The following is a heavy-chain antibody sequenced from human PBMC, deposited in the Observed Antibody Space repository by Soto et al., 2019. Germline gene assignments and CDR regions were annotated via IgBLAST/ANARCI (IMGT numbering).Heavy chain of an antibody. CDR3: ARDWRGYSYGYYYYYGTDV. CDR1: GDSVTSVSDY. V-gene: IGHV4-61*01. CDR2: IYYSGSA. J-gene: IGHJ6*02. D-gene: IGHD5-18*01. Sequence: SETLSLTCTVSGDSVTSVSDYWSWIRQPPGKGLEWIGYIYYSGSADYNPSLGSRVTISIDTSKNQFSLKLSSVTAADTAVYYCARDWRGYSYGYYYYYGTDVWGQGTTVTVSS.